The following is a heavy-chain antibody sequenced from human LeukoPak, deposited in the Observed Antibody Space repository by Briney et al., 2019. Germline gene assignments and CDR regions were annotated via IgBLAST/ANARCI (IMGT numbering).Heavy chain of an antibody. CDR2: INHSGST. J-gene: IGHJ4*02. D-gene: IGHD1-26*01. CDR3: ARGVAISTADC. V-gene: IGHV4-34*01. Sequence: PSETLSLTCAVYGGSFSGYYWSWIRQPPGKGLEWIGEINHSGSTNYNPSLKSRVTISVDTSKNQFSLKLSSVTAADTAVYYCARGVAISTADCWGQGTLVTVSS. CDR1: GGSFSGYY.